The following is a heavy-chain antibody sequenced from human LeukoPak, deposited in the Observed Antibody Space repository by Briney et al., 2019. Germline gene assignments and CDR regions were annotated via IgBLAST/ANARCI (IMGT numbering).Heavy chain of an antibody. J-gene: IGHJ4*02. Sequence: PSETLSLTCTVSGGSISSGSYYWSWIRQPPGKGLEWIGEINHSGSTNYNPSLKSRVTISVDTSKNQFSLKLSSVTAADTAVYYCARGVGRYYDSSGYYGYWGQGTLVTVSS. V-gene: IGHV4-39*07. CDR2: INHSGST. D-gene: IGHD3-22*01. CDR1: GGSISSGSYY. CDR3: ARGVGRYYDSSGYYGY.